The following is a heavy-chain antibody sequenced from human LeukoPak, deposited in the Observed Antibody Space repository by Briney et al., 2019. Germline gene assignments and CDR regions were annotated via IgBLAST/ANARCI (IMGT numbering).Heavy chain of an antibody. CDR3: VLVIGSYGDSAY. V-gene: IGHV3-48*04. D-gene: IGHD3-16*01. J-gene: IGHJ4*02. CDR2: ISSTSSAI. CDR1: GFTFSSYS. Sequence: GGSMRLSCVASGFTFSSYSMNWVRQAPGKELDWLSYISSTSSAIYYADSLRGRFTISRDNAKNSLYLQMDSLRAEDTAVYYCVLVIGSYGDSAYWGQGTLVTVSS.